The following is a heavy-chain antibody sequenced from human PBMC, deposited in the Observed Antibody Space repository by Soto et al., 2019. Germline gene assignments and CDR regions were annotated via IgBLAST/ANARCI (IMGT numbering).Heavy chain of an antibody. CDR3: ARETLRDAIDI. CDR1: GFDFRSYE. Sequence: GGSLRLSCLATGFDFRSYEMNWVRQAPGKGLEGVANIRANDESIYYADSVKGRVSVSRYNAKNSLFLEMNSLRVDDTAVYYCARETLRDAIDIWGQGTMVTVSS. CDR2: IRANDESI. J-gene: IGHJ3*02. V-gene: IGHV3-48*03.